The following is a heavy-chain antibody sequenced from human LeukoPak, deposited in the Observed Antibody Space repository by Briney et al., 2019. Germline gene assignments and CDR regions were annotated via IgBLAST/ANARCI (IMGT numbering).Heavy chain of an antibody. V-gene: IGHV1-69*04. CDR3: ARDTAYYDSSGYSHDAFDI. CDR1: GGTFSSYA. Sequence: ASVKVSCKASGGTFSSYAISWVRQAPGQGLEWMGRIIPILGIANYAQKFQGRVTITADKSTSTAYMELSSLRSDDTAVYYCARDTAYYDSSGYSHDAFDIRGQGTMVTVSS. J-gene: IGHJ3*02. D-gene: IGHD3-22*01. CDR2: IIPILGIA.